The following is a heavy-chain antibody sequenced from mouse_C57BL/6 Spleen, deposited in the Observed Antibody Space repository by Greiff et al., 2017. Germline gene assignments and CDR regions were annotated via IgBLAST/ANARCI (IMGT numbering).Heavy chain of an antibody. CDR2: INPYNGGT. CDR3: ARKADGYAMDY. V-gene: IGHV1-19*01. CDR1: GYTFTDYY. Sequence: EVQLQESGPVLVKPGASVKMSCKASGYTFTDYYMNWVKQSHGKSLEWIGVINPYNGGTSYNQKFKGKATLTVDKSSSTAYMELNSLTSEDSAVYYCARKADGYAMDYWGQGTSVTVSS. J-gene: IGHJ4*01.